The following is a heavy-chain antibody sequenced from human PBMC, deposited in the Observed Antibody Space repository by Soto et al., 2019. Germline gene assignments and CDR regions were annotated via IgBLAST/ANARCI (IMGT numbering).Heavy chain of an antibody. CDR1: GYTFTSYG. V-gene: IGHV1-18*01. CDR2: ISAYNGNT. D-gene: IGHD2-2*01. J-gene: IGHJ6*02. CDR3: AREGRYCSSTSCYDYYYYGMDV. Sequence: QVQLVQSGAEVKKPGASVKVSCKASGYTFTSYGISWVRQAPGQGLEWMGWISAYNGNTNYAQKLQGRVTMTTDTSTSTAYMELRRLRSDDTAVYYCAREGRYCSSTSCYDYYYYGMDVWGQGTTVTVSS.